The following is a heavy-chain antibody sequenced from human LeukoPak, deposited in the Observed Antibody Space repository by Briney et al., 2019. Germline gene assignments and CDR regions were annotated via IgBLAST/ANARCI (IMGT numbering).Heavy chain of an antibody. CDR3: ARVGDILTGFDAFDI. D-gene: IGHD3-9*01. Sequence: SETLSLTCTVSGGSLSSGDYYWSWIRQPPGTGLEWIGYIYYSGSTYYNPSLKSRVTISVDTSKNQFSLKLSSVTAADTAVYYCARVGDILTGFDAFDIWGQGTRVTVAS. J-gene: IGHJ3*02. V-gene: IGHV4-30-4*01. CDR1: GGSLSSGDYY. CDR2: IYYSGST.